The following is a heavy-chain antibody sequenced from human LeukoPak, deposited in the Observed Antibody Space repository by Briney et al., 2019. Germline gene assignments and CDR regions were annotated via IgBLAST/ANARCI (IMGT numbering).Heavy chain of an antibody. Sequence: PRGSLRLSCAASGFTFSSYWMHWVRQAPGKGLVWVSRINSDGSSTTYADSVKGRFTISRDNAKNTLYLQMNSLRADDTAVYYCAKVTAVASTGALDYWGQGTLVTVSS. CDR2: INSDGSST. V-gene: IGHV3-74*01. CDR3: AKVTAVASTGALDY. J-gene: IGHJ4*02. CDR1: GFTFSSYW. D-gene: IGHD6-19*01.